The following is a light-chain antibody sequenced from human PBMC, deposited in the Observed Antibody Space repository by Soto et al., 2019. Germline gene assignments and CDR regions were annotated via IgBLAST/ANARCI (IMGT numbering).Light chain of an antibody. V-gene: IGKV3-20*01. CDR3: QHYEGSPRT. Sequence: ETVLTQSPGTVSLSPGERATLSCTTSQAVNNDYLAWYQQKPGQAPRLLIYGVFNRATSIPDRFSGSGSGTYFTLTISGLEPEDSAIYYCQHYEGSPRTFGQGTNVEI. CDR2: GVF. CDR1: QAVNNDY. J-gene: IGKJ2*01.